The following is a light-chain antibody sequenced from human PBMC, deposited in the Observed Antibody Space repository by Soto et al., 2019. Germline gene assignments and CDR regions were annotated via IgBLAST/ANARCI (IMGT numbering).Light chain of an antibody. CDR3: QPRSNWPPIT. V-gene: IGKV3-11*01. Sequence: EGPPLFYKTSQSVSSYLAWYQQKPGQAPRLLIYGASNRATGIPARFSGSGAGTDFTLAICSLEPEDFAVYCCQPRSNWPPITFGQGTRLEIK. J-gene: IGKJ5*01. CDR2: GAS. CDR1: QSVSSY.